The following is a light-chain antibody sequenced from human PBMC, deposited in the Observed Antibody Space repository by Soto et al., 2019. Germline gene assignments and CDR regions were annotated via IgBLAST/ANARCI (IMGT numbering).Light chain of an antibody. CDR1: SSDAGGYNY. CDR3: SSYTSSSTLV. Sequence: QSALTQPASVSGSPGQSITISCTGTSSDAGGYNYVSWYQQHPGKDPKLMIYDVTNRPSGVSNRFSGSKSGNTASLTISGLQAEDEADYYCSSYTSSSTLVFGGGTELTVL. V-gene: IGLV2-14*01. CDR2: DVT. J-gene: IGLJ2*01.